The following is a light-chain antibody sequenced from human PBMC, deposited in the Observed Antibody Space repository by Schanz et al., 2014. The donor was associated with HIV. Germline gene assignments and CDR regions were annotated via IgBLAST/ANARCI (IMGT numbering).Light chain of an antibody. V-gene: IGKV1-5*03. CDR1: QSITSW. CDR2: EAS. J-gene: IGKJ2*01. CDR3: QQCVTYPYT. Sequence: DIQMTQSPSTVSASVGDRVTITCRASQSITSWLAWYQQKPGKAPNLLIYEASTLETGVPSRFSGSGSGTEFTLTISSLQPEDFATYYCQQCVTYPYTFGQGTKLDIK.